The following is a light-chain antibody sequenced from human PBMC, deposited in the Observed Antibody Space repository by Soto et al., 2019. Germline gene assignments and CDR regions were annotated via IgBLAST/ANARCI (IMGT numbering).Light chain of an antibody. V-gene: IGKV3-15*01. CDR1: QSVSGY. CDR3: QQYNNWPRT. Sequence: EMVMTQSPATLSLSPGERATLSCRASQSVSGYLAWYQQKPGQAPRLLIYDASTRDTGIPARFSGSGSGTEFTLTISSLQSEDFAVYFCQQYNNWPRTFGQGTKLEIK. J-gene: IGKJ2*01. CDR2: DAS.